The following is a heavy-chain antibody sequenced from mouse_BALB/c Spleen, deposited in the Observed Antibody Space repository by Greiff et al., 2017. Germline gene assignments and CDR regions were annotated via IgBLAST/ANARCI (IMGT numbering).Heavy chain of an antibody. V-gene: IGHV1-69*02. D-gene: IGHD6-2*01. J-gene: IGHJ4*01. CDR3: TRSGLVDYAMDY. CDR2: IYPSDSYT. CDR1: GYTFTSYW. Sequence: QVQLKQPGAELVRPGASVKLSCKASGYTFTSYWINWVKQRPGQGLEWIGNIYPSDSYTNYNQKFKDKATLTVDKSSSTAYMQLSSPTSEDSAVYYCTRSGLVDYAMDYWGQGTSVTVSS.